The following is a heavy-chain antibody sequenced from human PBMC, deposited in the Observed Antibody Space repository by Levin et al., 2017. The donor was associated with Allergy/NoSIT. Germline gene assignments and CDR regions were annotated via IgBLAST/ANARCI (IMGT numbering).Heavy chain of an antibody. CDR1: GGSISSYY. CDR2: IYYSGST. D-gene: IGHD2-2*01. J-gene: IGHJ5*02. Sequence: SQTLSLTCTVSGGSISSYYWSWIRQPPGKGLEWIGYIYYSGSTNYNPSLKSRVTISVDTSKNQFSLKLSSVTAADTAVYYCARGGYCSSTSCYGGGSHWFDPWGQGTLVTVSS. CDR3: ARGGYCSSTSCYGGGSHWFDP. V-gene: IGHV4-59*01.